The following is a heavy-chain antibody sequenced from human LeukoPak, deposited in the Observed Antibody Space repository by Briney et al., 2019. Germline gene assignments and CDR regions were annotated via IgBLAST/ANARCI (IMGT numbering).Heavy chain of an antibody. Sequence: ASVKVSCKTSGYTFTANYMHWARQAPGQGLEWVGWINSSSGATSYAQKSQGRVTMTRDTSISTAYMELSRLTPDDTAVYYCARGFGTSWYDYWGQGTLVTVSS. CDR3: ARGFGTSWYDY. V-gene: IGHV1-2*02. D-gene: IGHD6-13*01. CDR1: GYTFTANY. CDR2: INSSSGAT. J-gene: IGHJ4*02.